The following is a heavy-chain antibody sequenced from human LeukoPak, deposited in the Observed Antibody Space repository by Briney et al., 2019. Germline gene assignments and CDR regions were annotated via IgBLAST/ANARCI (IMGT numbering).Heavy chain of an antibody. CDR2: IYYSGST. J-gene: IGHJ5*02. CDR1: GGSFSGYY. V-gene: IGHV4-59*01. Sequence: PSETLSLTCAVYGGSFSGYYWSWIRQPPGKGLEWIGYIYYSGSTNYNPSHKSRVTISVDTSKNQFSLKLSSVTAADTAVYYCARVGSRITIFGVVGGGWFDPWGQGTLVTVSS. CDR3: ARVGSRITIFGVVGGGWFDP. D-gene: IGHD3-3*01.